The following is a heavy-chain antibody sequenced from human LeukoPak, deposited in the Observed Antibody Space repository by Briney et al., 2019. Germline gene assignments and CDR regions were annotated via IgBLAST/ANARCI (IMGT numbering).Heavy chain of an antibody. Sequence: ASVTVSCKASGGTFSSYAISWVRQAPGQGLEWMGGIIPIFGTANYAQKFQGRVTTTADESTSTSYMELSSLRSEDTAVYYCAIQDYYDQQKPFDYWGQGTLVTVSS. CDR1: GGTFSSYA. V-gene: IGHV1-69*13. J-gene: IGHJ4*02. D-gene: IGHD3-22*01. CDR3: AIQDYYDQQKPFDY. CDR2: IIPIFGTA.